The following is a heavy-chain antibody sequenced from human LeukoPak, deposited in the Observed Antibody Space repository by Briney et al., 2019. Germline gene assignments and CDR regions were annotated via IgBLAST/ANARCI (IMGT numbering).Heavy chain of an antibody. CDR2: INPNSGGT. Sequence: ASVKVSCKASGYTFTGYYMHWVRQAPGQGLEWMGWINPNSGGTNYAQKFQGWVTMTRDTSISTAYMELSRLRSDDTAVYYCARVGWGSDPDDAFDIWGQGTMVTVSS. V-gene: IGHV1-2*04. D-gene: IGHD3-10*01. J-gene: IGHJ3*02. CDR1: GYTFTGYY. CDR3: ARVGWGSDPDDAFDI.